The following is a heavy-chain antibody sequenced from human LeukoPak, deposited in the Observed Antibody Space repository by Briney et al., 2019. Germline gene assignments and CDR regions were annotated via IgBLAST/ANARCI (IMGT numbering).Heavy chain of an antibody. V-gene: IGHV3-64D*06. CDR2: ISSNGDTT. D-gene: IGHD1/OR15-1a*01. CDR3: KDRSLRTSRLNDAFDI. Sequence: PGGSLRLSCSASGFTFSNYYMHWVRQAPGKGLEYVSMISSNGDTTYYADSVKGRFTISRDNSKDTLYLQMSSLTAEDTAVYCVKDRSLRTSRLNDAFDIWGQGTMVTVS. CDR1: GFTFSNYY. J-gene: IGHJ3*02.